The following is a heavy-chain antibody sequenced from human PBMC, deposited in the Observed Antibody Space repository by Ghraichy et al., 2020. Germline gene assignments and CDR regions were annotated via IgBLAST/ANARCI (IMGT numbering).Heavy chain of an antibody. V-gene: IGHV3-23*01. CDR3: AKGDCGSDGCKLIDY. D-gene: IGHD5-24*01. J-gene: IGHJ4*02. CDR1: GFTFGNYA. CDR2: VDGTGDSK. Sequence: GGSLRLSCAASGFTFGNYAMTWVRQAPGKGLEWVSRVDGTGDSKYYADSVRGRFTISRDNSKNTLYLQMSRLRVDDTAVYYCAKGDCGSDGCKLIDYWGQGSLVAVSS.